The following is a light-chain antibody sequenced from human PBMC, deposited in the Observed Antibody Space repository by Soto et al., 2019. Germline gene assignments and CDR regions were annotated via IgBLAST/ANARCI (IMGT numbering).Light chain of an antibody. CDR2: WAS. Sequence: DIVMTQSPDSLAVSLGERATINCKSSQSILHNSINKNYLVWYQQKPGQPPKLLIYWASTRESGVPDRFSGSGSGTDFTLTISSLQAEDVAVYYCQQYYSTPRTFGQGTKVEIK. CDR3: QQYYSTPRT. V-gene: IGKV4-1*01. CDR1: QSILHNSINKNY. J-gene: IGKJ1*01.